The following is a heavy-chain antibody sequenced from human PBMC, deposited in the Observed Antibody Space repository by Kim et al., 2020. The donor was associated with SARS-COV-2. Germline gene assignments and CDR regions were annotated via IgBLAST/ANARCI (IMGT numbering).Heavy chain of an antibody. D-gene: IGHD4-17*01. Sequence: SNPSHERRVTISVDTSTNQCSLKLSSVTAADTAVYYCARRKNGDYSFGYWGQGTLVTVSS. V-gene: IGHV4-59*01. CDR3: ARRKNGDYSFGY. J-gene: IGHJ4*02.